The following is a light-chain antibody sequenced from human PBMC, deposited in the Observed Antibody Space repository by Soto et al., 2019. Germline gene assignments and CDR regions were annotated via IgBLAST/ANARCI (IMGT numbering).Light chain of an antibody. CDR1: QGIRNY. J-gene: IGKJ4*01. CDR2: LAS. Sequence: IQLTQSPSSLSASVGDRVTITCRASQGIRNYLAWYQQKPGKAPNLLIYLASTLQGGVPSRFSGSGSGTDFSLTISSLQPEDVATYYCQYLNSFPLPFGGGTKVELK. V-gene: IGKV1-9*01. CDR3: QYLNSFPLP.